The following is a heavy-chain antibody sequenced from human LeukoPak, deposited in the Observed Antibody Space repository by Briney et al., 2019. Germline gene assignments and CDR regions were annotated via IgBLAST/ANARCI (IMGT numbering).Heavy chain of an antibody. J-gene: IGHJ4*02. CDR1: GFTFSSYA. CDR2: INSDGRST. V-gene: IGHV3-74*01. D-gene: IGHD3-10*01. Sequence: PGGSLRLSCAASGFTFSSYAMSWVRQAPGKGLVWVSRINSDGRSTRYADSVKGRFTISRDNAKNSLYLQMNSLRAEDTALYYCAKDISLSTGFGELYDYWGQGTLVTVSS. CDR3: AKDISLSTGFGELYDY.